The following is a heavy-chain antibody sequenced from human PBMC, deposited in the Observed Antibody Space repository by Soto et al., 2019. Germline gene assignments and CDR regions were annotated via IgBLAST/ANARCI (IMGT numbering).Heavy chain of an antibody. D-gene: IGHD2-21*01. CDR1: GGSISSYY. CDR3: AGDVARRGDSFEI. Sequence: SETLSLTCIVSGGSISSYYWSWIRQSAGKGLEWIGRIYGSGNTNNNPSIKSRVTMSLDTSKNQVSLKLSSVTAADTAVYYCAGDVARRGDSFEIWGQGTMVTVSS. V-gene: IGHV4-4*07. CDR2: IYGSGNT. J-gene: IGHJ3*02.